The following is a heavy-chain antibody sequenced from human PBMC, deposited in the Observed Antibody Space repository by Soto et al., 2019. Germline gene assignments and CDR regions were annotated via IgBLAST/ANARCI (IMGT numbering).Heavy chain of an antibody. J-gene: IGHJ6*02. V-gene: IGHV2-26*01. CDR2: IFSNDEK. Sequence: QVTLTESGPVLVKPTETLTLTCTVSGFSLSNARMGVSWIRQPPGKALEWLAHIFSNDEKSYSTSLKSRLTISKDTSKSQVVLTMTNMDPLDTATYYCARIWHYYYYYGMDVWGQGTTVTVSS. CDR3: ARIWHYYYYYGMDV. CDR1: GFSLSNARMG.